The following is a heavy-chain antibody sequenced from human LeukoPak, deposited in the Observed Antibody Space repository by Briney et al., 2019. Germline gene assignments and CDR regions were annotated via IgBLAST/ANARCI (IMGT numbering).Heavy chain of an antibody. CDR1: GGSISSYY. D-gene: IGHD6-13*01. CDR3: ARDRAAAHFDY. Sequence: SENLSLNCTVSGGSISSYYWSWIRQPPGKGLEWIGYIYYSGSTNYNPSLKSRVTISVDTSKNQFSLKLSSVTAADTAVYYCARDRAAAHFDYWGQGTLVTVSS. V-gene: IGHV4-59*01. J-gene: IGHJ4*02. CDR2: IYYSGST.